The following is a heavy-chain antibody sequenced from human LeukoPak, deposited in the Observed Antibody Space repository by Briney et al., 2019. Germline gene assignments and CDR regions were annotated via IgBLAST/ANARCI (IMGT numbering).Heavy chain of an antibody. V-gene: IGHV3-30*02. J-gene: IGHJ4*02. Sequence: RGSLRLSCAASGFTFSSYGMHWVRQAPGKGLEWVAFIRYDGSNKYYADSVKGRFTISRDNSKNTLYLQMNSLRPEDTAVYYCAKDSKRWKTYYYEAGSYYFDYWGQGTRVTVSS. CDR2: IRYDGSNK. D-gene: IGHD3-10*01. CDR3: AKDSKRWKTYYYEAGSYYFDY. CDR1: GFTFSSYG.